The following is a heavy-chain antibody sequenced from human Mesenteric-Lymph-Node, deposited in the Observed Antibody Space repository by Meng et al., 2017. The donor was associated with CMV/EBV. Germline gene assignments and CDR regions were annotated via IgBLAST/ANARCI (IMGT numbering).Heavy chain of an antibody. CDR2: IYYSGST. Sequence: GSLRLSCTVSGGSISSYYWSWIRQPPGKGLEWIGYIYYSGSTNYNPSLKSRVTISVDTSKNQFSLKLSSVTAADTAVYYCARDWYNWNDAWFDPWGQGTLVTVSS. J-gene: IGHJ5*02. CDR3: ARDWYNWNDAWFDP. CDR1: GGSISSYY. V-gene: IGHV4-59*12. D-gene: IGHD1-1*01.